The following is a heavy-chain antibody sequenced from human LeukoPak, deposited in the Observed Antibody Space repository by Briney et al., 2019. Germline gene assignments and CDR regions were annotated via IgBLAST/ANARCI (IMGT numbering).Heavy chain of an antibody. D-gene: IGHD1-7*01. V-gene: IGHV4-39*01. CDR3: ARLQLFETYNWNYGYYFDY. CDR1: GGSISSSSYY. J-gene: IGHJ4*02. CDR2: IYYSGST. Sequence: SETLSLTCTVSGGSISSSSYYWGWIRQPPGKGLEWIGSIYYSGSTYYNPSLKSRVTISVDTSKNQFSLKLSSVTAADTAVYYCARLQLFETYNWNYGYYFDYWGQGTLVTVSS.